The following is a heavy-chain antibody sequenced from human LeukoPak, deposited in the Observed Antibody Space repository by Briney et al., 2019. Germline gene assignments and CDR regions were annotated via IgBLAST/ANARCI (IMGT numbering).Heavy chain of an antibody. CDR3: TRRPYSSSWYYFDY. CDR1: GFTFSDYY. D-gene: IGHD6-13*01. J-gene: IGHJ4*02. V-gene: IGHV3-11*04. CDR2: ISSSGSML. Sequence: PGGSLRLSCTVSGFTFSDYYMSWVRQAPGKGLEWVSYISSSGSMLHYADSVEGRFTIPRDNAKNSLYLQMSSLRVEDTAVYYCTRRPYSSSWYYFDYWGQGTLVTVSS.